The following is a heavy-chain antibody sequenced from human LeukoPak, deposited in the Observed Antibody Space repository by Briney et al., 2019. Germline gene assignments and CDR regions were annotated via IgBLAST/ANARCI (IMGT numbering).Heavy chain of an antibody. CDR1: GGSPSSYY. J-gene: IGHJ6*02. Sequence: SETMSLTSTVNGGSPSSYYWRWIRQPPGKGLEWIGYIYYNGNTDYNPSLKSRVTISVDPSKNQFSLKLSSVTAADTAVYYCARSYDSSGYYYYGMDVWGQGTTVTVSS. D-gene: IGHD3-22*01. V-gene: IGHV4-59*01. CDR3: ARSYDSSGYYYYGMDV. CDR2: IYYNGNT.